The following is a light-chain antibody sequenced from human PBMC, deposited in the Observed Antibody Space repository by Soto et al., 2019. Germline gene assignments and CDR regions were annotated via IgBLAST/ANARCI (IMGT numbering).Light chain of an antibody. Sequence: EIVLTQSPGTLSLAPGERATLSCRASQSISSSYLAWYQQTPGQPPRLLIYGASSRATGIPDRFSGSGSGTDFTLTISRLEPEDFAVYYCQQYGPSVTFGPGTKVDIK. CDR2: GAS. J-gene: IGKJ3*01. CDR1: QSISSSY. CDR3: QQYGPSVT. V-gene: IGKV3-20*01.